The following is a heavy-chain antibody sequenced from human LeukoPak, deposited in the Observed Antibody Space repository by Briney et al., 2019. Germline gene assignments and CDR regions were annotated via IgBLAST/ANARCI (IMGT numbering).Heavy chain of an antibody. CDR1: GFTFSSYA. CDR3: AKDRDWGATTSDFDY. J-gene: IGHJ4*02. V-gene: IGHV3-30-3*01. D-gene: IGHD1-26*01. Sequence: GGSLRLSCAASGFTFSSYAMHWVRQAPGKGLEWVAVISYDGSNKYYADSVKGRFTISRDNSKNTLYLQMNSLRAEDTAVYYCAKDRDWGATTSDFDYWGQGTLVTVSS. CDR2: ISYDGSNK.